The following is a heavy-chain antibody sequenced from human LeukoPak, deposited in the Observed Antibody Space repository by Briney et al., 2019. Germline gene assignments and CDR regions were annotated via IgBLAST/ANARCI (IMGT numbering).Heavy chain of an antibody. Sequence: GGSLRLSCAASGFTFSDYSMNWVRQAPGKGLEWVSSISSSSNYIYYADSVKGRFTISRDNAKNSVSLQMNRLRAEDTAVYYCARATVPTAKYYYYGMDVWGQGTTVTVSS. CDR1: GFTFSDYS. CDR3: ARATVPTAKYYYYGMDV. V-gene: IGHV3-21*01. CDR2: ISSSSNYI. J-gene: IGHJ6*02. D-gene: IGHD4-17*01.